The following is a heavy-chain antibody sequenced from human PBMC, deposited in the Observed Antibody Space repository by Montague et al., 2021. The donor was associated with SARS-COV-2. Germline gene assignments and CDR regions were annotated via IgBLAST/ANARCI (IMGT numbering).Heavy chain of an antibody. Sequence: SETLSLTCTVSGGSISSPDYYWSWIRQSPGKGLEWIGSISYAGRTYYNQSLMSRGSFSMYTFKNHFSLSLNSVTAADTAVYFCARQLPSYYSTNKCYPYYFEVWGPGAPVTVS. CDR3: ARQLPSYYSTNKCYPYYFEV. CDR2: ISYAGRT. V-gene: IGHV4-39*01. CDR1: GGSISSPDYY. D-gene: IGHD2-8*01. J-gene: IGHJ4*02.